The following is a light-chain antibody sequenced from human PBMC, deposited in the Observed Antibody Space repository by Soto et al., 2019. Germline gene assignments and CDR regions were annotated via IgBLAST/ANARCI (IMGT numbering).Light chain of an antibody. V-gene: IGLV1-47*01. CDR2: RND. J-gene: IGLJ1*01. CDR1: SSNIGNHF. Sequence: QSVLTQPPSASGTPGQRVTISCSGSSSNIGNHFVYWYQHLPGTAPKLLIYRNDQRPSGVPDRFSGSRSVTSGSLAISGLRSEDEADYYCAAWDDSLSDVFGTGTKLTVL. CDR3: AAWDDSLSDV.